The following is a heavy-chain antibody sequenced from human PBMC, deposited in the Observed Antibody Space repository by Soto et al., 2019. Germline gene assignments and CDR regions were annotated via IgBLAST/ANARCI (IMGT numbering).Heavy chain of an antibody. D-gene: IGHD6-13*01. CDR2: INWDGTNK. V-gene: IGHV3-43*01. CDR3: AKEAGTIYFDY. J-gene: IGHJ4*02. CDR1: GFTFHGYT. Sequence: GGSLRLSCAASGFTFHGYTMHWVRQAPGKGLEWVSLINWDGTNKYYADSVKGRFTISRDNGKNSLDLQMNSLRTEDTTLYYCAKEAGTIYFDYWGQGALVTVSS.